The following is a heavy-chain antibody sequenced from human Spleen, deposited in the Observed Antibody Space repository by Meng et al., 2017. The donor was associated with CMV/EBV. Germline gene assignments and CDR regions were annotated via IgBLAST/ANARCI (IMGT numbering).Heavy chain of an antibody. J-gene: IGHJ4*02. CDR3: ARDRGELMYYFDY. Sequence: GGSLRLSCAASGFTFNIYSMNWVRQAPGKGPEWVSIIYASGTAYYADSVKGRFTISRDNLKNTLYLQMDSLRAEDTAVYYCARDRGELMYYFDYWGQGTLVTVSS. V-gene: IGHV3-53*01. CDR2: IYASGTA. D-gene: IGHD1-26*01. CDR1: GFTFNIYS.